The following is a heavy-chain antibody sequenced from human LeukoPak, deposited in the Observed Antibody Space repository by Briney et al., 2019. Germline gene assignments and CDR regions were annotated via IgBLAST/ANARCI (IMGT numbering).Heavy chain of an antibody. D-gene: IGHD3-22*01. CDR3: ARDHHVKTPSGSLLVY. V-gene: IGHV3-30-3*01. CDR2: ISYDGSNE. J-gene: IGHJ4*02. Sequence: PGGSLRLSCAAFGFTFSRYGMHWVRQAPGKGLGWVAVISYDGSNEYYVDSVKGRFTISRDNSKNTLYLEMNSLSTEDTAVYYCARDHHVKTPSGSLLVYWGQGTLVTVSS. CDR1: GFTFSRYG.